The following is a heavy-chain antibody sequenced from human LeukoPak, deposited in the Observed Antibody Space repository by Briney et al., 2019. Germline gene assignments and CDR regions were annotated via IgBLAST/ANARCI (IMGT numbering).Heavy chain of an antibody. Sequence: GGSLRLSCAASGFTVSSNYMSWVRQAPGKGLEWVSLIYSGGSTYYADSVKGRFTISRDNSKNTLYLQMNSLRAEDTAVYYCARGPGYCGSTSCFLDYWGQGTLVTVSS. J-gene: IGHJ4*02. D-gene: IGHD2-2*01. V-gene: IGHV3-66*01. CDR2: IYSGGST. CDR1: GFTVSSNY. CDR3: ARGPGYCGSTSCFLDY.